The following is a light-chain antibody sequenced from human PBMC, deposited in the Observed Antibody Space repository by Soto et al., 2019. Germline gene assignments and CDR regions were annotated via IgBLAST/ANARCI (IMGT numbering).Light chain of an antibody. CDR1: QSVSSSY. Sequence: EIVLTQSPGTLSLSPGERATLSCRASQSVSSSYLAWYQQKPGQAPRLLIYGASSRATGIPDRFSGSGSGTDFTLTIRRLEPEDFAVYYCQQYGSSRTLGEGTKGDIK. CDR3: QQYGSSRT. CDR2: GAS. V-gene: IGKV3-20*01. J-gene: IGKJ1*01.